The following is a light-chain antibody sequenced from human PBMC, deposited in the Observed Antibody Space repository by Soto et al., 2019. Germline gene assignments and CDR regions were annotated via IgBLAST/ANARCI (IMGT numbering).Light chain of an antibody. CDR1: QSVLNRSNNKNC. V-gene: IGKV4-1*01. Sequence: DIVMTQSPDSLAVSLGERATINCKSSQSVLNRSNNKNCLAWYQQKPGQPPKLLLYWASTREPGVPDRFSGSGSGTDFTLTISSLQAEDVAVYYCQQYSGTPRTFGQGTKVDIK. J-gene: IGKJ2*02. CDR2: WAS. CDR3: QQYSGTPRT.